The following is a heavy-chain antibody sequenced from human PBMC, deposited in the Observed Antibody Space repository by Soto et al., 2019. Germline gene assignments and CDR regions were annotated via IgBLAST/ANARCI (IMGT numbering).Heavy chain of an antibody. CDR1: GFTFSDYY. CDR3: ARDLGGWRDIVATNGVDP. Sequence: QVQLVESGGGLVKPGGSLRLSCAASGFTFSDYYMSWIRQAPGKGLEWVSYISSSGSTIYYADSVKGRFTISRDNAKNSLDLQMKSLRAEDTAVYYCARDLGGWRDIVATNGVDPWGQGTLVTVSS. D-gene: IGHD5-12*01. CDR2: ISSSGSTI. J-gene: IGHJ5*02. V-gene: IGHV3-11*01.